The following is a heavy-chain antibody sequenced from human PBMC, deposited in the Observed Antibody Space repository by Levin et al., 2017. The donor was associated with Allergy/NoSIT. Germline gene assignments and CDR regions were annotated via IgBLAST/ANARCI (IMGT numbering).Heavy chain of an antibody. V-gene: IGHV3-30*18. CDR3: AKDMGDGYYYGMDV. CDR1: GFTFSSYG. D-gene: IGHD3-16*01. CDR2: ISYDGSNK. J-gene: IGHJ6*02. Sequence: GGSLRLSCAASGFTFSSYGMHWVRQAPGKGLEWVAVISYDGSNKYYADSVKGRFTISRDNSKNTLYLQMNSLRAEDTAVYYCAKDMGDGYYYGMDVWGQGTTVTVSS.